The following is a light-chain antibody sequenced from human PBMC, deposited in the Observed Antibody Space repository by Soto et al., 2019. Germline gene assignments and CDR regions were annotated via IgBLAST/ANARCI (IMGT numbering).Light chain of an antibody. V-gene: IGKV1-39*01. J-gene: IGKJ1*01. CDR1: QSIRSY. Sequence: DIQMTQSPSSLSASVRDRVTINCRASQSIRSYLNWYQQKPGKAPKXXIYAASSLQSGVPSRFSGSGSGTDCTLTISSLQPEDFETDYCQQSYSTTPTFGQGTKVDIK. CDR2: AAS. CDR3: QQSYSTTPT.